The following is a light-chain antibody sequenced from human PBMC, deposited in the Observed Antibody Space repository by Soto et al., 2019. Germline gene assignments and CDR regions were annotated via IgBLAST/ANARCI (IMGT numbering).Light chain of an antibody. J-gene: IGKJ1*01. CDR1: QSVSSSY. V-gene: IGKV3-20*01. CDR2: GAS. Sequence: EIVLTQSPGTLSLSPGERATLSCRASQSVSSSYLAWYQQKPGQAPRLLIYGASNRATGIPDRFSGSGSGTDFTLTISRLEPEDFAVYYCHQYGSSPWTFGQGANVEIK. CDR3: HQYGSSPWT.